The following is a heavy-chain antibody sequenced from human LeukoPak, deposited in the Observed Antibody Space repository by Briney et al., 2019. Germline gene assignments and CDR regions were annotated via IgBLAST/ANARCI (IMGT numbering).Heavy chain of an antibody. D-gene: IGHD4-17*01. CDR2: ISSSTSYI. CDR3: ARAGGSTVSHSDY. V-gene: IGHV3-11*06. Sequence: LSLTCTVSGGPISSGGYYWSWIRQAPGKGLEWVSSISSSTSYIYYADSVKGRFTISKDNAKNSLYLQMNSLRAEDTAVYYCARAGGSTVSHSDYWGQGTLVTVSS. CDR1: GGPISSGGYY. J-gene: IGHJ4*02.